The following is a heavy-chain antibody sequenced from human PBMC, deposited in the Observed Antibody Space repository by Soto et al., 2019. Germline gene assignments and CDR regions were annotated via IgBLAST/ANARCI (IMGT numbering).Heavy chain of an antibody. D-gene: IGHD2-2*01. CDR3: ARVPVLDYCSRTSCLYYFGY. CDR1: GYTFTSYY. CDR2: INPSGGST. J-gene: IGHJ4*02. Sequence: ASVKVSCKASGYTFTSYYMHWVRQAPGQGLEWMGIINPSGGSTSYAQKFQGRVTMTRDTSTRTVYMELSSLRSEDTAVYYCARVPVLDYCSRTSCLYYFGYWGKGALVTVTS. V-gene: IGHV1-46*01.